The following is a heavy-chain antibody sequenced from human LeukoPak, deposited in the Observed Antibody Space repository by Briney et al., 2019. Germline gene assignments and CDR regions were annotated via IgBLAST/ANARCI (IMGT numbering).Heavy chain of an antibody. CDR2: IYDSGYT. V-gene: IGHV4-59*01. J-gene: IGHJ5*02. CDR3: ARAGGDHPFDP. Sequence: SETLSLTCTVSGASISHYYWSWIRQPPGKGLEWIGYIYDSGYTKYNPSLKSRITISVDMSKNHFSLKLTSVTAADTAVYYCARAGGDHPFDPWGQGALVTVSS. CDR1: GASISHYY. D-gene: IGHD4-17*01.